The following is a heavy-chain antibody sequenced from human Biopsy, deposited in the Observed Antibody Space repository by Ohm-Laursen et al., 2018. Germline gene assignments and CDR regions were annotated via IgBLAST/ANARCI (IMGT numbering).Heavy chain of an antibody. J-gene: IGHJ4*02. D-gene: IGHD2-21*02. CDR3: ARDDAVTVIRGLYY. CDR2: IYYSGTT. V-gene: IGHV4-59*12. Sequence: SDTLSLTCTVSGGSISSYYWNWIRQPPGKGLEWIGYIYYSGTTDYSPSLKSRVTISVDTSKNQFSLKVSSVTAADTAVYYCARDDAVTVIRGLYYWGQGALVTVSS. CDR1: GGSISSYY.